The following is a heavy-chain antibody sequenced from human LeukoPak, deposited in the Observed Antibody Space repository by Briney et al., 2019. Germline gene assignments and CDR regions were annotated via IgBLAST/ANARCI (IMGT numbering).Heavy chain of an antibody. CDR2: INPNSGGT. J-gene: IGHJ3*02. CDR1: GYTFTGYY. D-gene: IGHD3-10*01. Sequence: ASLKVSCKAAGYTFTGYYMHWVRQAPGQGLEWMGWINPNSGGTNYAQKFQGRVTMTRDTSISTAYMELSRLTSDDTAVYYCARGHYGSGIHQGAFDIWGQGTIVTVSS. CDR3: ARGHYGSGIHQGAFDI. V-gene: IGHV1-2*02.